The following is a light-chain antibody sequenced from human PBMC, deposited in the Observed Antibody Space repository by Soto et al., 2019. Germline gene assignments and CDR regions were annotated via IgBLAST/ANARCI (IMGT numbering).Light chain of an antibody. J-gene: IGKJ1*01. CDR3: QQYGSSSWT. V-gene: IGKV3-20*01. CDR2: GTS. Sequence: EIVLTQSPGTLSLSTGERATLSCRASQSVSSSYLAWYQQKPGQAPRLLIYGTSSRATAIPDRFSGSGSGTDFTLTISRLEPEDFAVYYCQQYGSSSWTFCQGTKVDIK. CDR1: QSVSSSY.